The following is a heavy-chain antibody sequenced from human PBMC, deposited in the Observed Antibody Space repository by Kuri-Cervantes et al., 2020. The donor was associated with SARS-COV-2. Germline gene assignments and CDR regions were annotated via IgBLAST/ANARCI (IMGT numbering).Heavy chain of an antibody. CDR2: IYYSGST. D-gene: IGHD6-6*01. J-gene: IGHJ4*02. V-gene: IGHV4-30-4*08. CDR1: GGSISSGDYY. CDR3: ARSLQLVRFDY. Sequence: SETLSLTCTVSGGSISSGDYYWSWIRQPPGKGLEWIGYIYYSGSTYYNPSLKSRVTISVDTSKNQFSLKLSSVTAADTAVYYCARSLQLVRFDYWGQGTLVTDSS.